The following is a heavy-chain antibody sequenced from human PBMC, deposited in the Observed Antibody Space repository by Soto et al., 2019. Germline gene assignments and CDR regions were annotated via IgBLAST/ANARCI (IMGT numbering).Heavy chain of an antibody. CDR1: GFTFSDYY. Sequence: QVPLVESGGGLVRPGGSLRLSFAASGFTFSDYYMTWIRQAPGKGLEWVSYITGSSDYTNYADSVKGRFTISRDNVKNSLYLQMNSLRAEDTAVYYCAREYYYGMDVWGQGTTVTVSS. J-gene: IGHJ6*02. V-gene: IGHV3-11*05. CDR3: AREYYYGMDV. CDR2: ITGSSDYT.